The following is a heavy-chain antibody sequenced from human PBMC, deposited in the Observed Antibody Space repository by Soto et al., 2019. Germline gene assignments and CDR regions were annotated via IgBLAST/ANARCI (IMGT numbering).Heavy chain of an antibody. V-gene: IGHV3-49*04. CDR1: GFTFSDYA. D-gene: IGHD1-26*01. CDR2: IRPKAYGGTT. J-gene: IGHJ4*02. Sequence: SLRLSCTASGFTFSDYAMSWVRQAPGKGLEWVGFIRPKAYGGTTEYAASVKGRFTISRDDSKGIAYLQMNSLKTEDTAVYYCARDPYSGSYDPFDYWGQGALVTVSS. CDR3: ARDPYSGSYDPFDY.